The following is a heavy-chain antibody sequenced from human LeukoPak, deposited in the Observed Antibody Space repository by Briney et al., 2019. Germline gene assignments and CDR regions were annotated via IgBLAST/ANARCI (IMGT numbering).Heavy chain of an antibody. D-gene: IGHD6-6*01. J-gene: IGHJ4*02. CDR3: ARGGAARPDY. CDR1: GFTFINAW. Sequence: GGSLRLSCAASGFTFINAWMAWVRQVPGKGLEWVSYISSSRTSIAYADSVKGRFTISRDNAGNSLYLQMNSLRAEDTAIYYCARGGAARPDYWGQGVLVTVSS. CDR2: ISSSRTSI. V-gene: IGHV3-21*06.